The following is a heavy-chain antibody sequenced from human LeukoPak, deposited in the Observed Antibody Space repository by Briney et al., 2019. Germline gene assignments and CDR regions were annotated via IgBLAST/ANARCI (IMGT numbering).Heavy chain of an antibody. J-gene: IGHJ4*02. CDR3: ARQVGAAYYFDY. CDR2: IYYSGST. D-gene: IGHD2-15*01. V-gene: IGHV4-39*01. CDR1: GGSISSSSYY. Sequence: SETLSLTCTVSGGSISSSSYYWGWIRQPPGKGLEWIGSIYYSGSTYYSPSLKSRVTISVDTSKNQFSLKLSSVTAADTAVYYCARQVGAAYYFDYWGQGTLVTVSS.